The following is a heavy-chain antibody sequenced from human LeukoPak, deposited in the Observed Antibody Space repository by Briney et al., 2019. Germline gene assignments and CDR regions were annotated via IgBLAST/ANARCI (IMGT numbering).Heavy chain of an antibody. D-gene: IGHD1-26*01. Sequence: ASETLSLTCAVYGGSFSGYYWSWIRQPLGKGLEWIGYIYYSGSTNYNPSLKSRVTISVDTSKNQFSLKLSSVTAADTAVYYCARGVPVGEPEGYWGQGTLVTVSS. J-gene: IGHJ4*02. V-gene: IGHV4-59*01. CDR2: IYYSGST. CDR1: GGSFSGYY. CDR3: ARGVPVGEPEGY.